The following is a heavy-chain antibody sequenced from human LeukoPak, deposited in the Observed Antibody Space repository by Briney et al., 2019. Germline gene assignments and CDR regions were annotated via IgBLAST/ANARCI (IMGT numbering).Heavy chain of an antibody. CDR2: IYSGGST. CDR3: ARDRHRPGGAPDY. V-gene: IGHV3-53*01. J-gene: IGHJ4*02. CDR1: GLIFSNNY. D-gene: IGHD3-10*01. Sequence: GGSLRLSCAASGLIFSNNYMNWVRLAPGKGLEWVSIIYSGGSTHYADSVKGRFTISRDNSKNTLYLQMNSLRAEDTAVYYCARDRHRPGGAPDYWGQGTLVTVSS.